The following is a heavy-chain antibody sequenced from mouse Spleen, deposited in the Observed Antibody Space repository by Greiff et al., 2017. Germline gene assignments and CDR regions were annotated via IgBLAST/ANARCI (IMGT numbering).Heavy chain of an antibody. V-gene: IGHV3-6*01. CDR2: ISYDGSN. D-gene: IGHD1-1*01. J-gene: IGHJ2*01. CDR3: AGLLSY. CDR1: GYSITSGYY. Sequence: EVQLQESGPGLVKPSQSLSLTCSVTGYSITSGYYWNWIRQFPGNKLEWMGYISYDGSNNYNPSLKNRISITRDTSKNQFFLKLNSVTTEDTAIYYCAGLLSYWGQGTTLTVSS.